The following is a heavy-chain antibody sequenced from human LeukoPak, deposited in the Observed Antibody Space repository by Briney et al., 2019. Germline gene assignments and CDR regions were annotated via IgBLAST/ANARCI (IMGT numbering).Heavy chain of an antibody. CDR2: ITGSGGTR. CDR1: GFSFSSYE. CDR3: ARGSVLIDH. Sequence: PGGSLRISCAASGFSFSSYEMNWVRQAPGKGLEWLSYITGSGGTRSYADPVKGRFTISRDNAKNSVFLQMNSLRAEDTAVYYCARGSVLIDHWGQETLLTVSS. J-gene: IGHJ5*02. D-gene: IGHD6-6*01. V-gene: IGHV3-48*03.